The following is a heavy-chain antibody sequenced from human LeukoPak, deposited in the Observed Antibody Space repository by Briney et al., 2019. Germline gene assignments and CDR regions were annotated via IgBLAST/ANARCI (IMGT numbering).Heavy chain of an antibody. CDR1: GYTFTSYG. D-gene: IGHD4-11*01. CDR2: IIPIFGTA. J-gene: IGHJ4*02. Sequence: ASVKVSCKASGYTFTSYGISWVRQAPGQGLEWMGGIIPIFGTANYAQKFQGRVTITADESTSTAYMELSSLRSEDTAVYYCATQKGYSNYDFDYWGQGTLVTVSS. V-gene: IGHV1-69*13. CDR3: ATQKGYSNYDFDY.